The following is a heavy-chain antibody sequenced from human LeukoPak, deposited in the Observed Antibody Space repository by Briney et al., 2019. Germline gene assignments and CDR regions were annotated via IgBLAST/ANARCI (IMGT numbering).Heavy chain of an antibody. V-gene: IGHV1-69*05. CDR1: GGTFSSYA. CDR3: ARVFGYFGDGNAFDI. D-gene: IGHD3-3*01. Sequence: GASVKVSCTASGGTFSSYAISWVRQAPGQGLEWMGGIIPIFGTANYAQKFQGRVTITTDESTSTAYMELSSLRSEDTAVYYCARVFGYFGDGNAFDIWDQGTMVTVSS. J-gene: IGHJ3*02. CDR2: IIPIFGTA.